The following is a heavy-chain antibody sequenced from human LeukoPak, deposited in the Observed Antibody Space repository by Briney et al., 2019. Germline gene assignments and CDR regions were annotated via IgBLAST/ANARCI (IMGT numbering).Heavy chain of an antibody. CDR2: ISSSGVTA. CDR3: VRAGSGWYDY. V-gene: IGHV3-64D*09. CDR1: GFTFSDYP. Sequence: GGSLRLSCSASGFTFSDYPMEWVRQAPGQGLEWLSAISSSGVTAYYGDSVEGRFTISRDNSKNTLYLLLSSLRAEDTAVYYCVRAGSGWYDYWGQGTLVTVSS. D-gene: IGHD6-19*01. J-gene: IGHJ4*02.